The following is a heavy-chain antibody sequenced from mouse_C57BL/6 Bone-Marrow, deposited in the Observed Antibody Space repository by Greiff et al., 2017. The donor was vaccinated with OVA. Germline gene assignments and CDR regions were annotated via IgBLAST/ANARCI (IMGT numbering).Heavy chain of an antibody. CDR3: ARRYGTFDY. J-gene: IGHJ2*01. Sequence: DVQLVESGGDLVKPGGSLKLSCAASGFTFSSYGMSWVRQTPDKRLEWVATLSSGGSYTYYPDSVKGRFTISRDNAKNTLYLQMSSLKSEDTAMYYCARRYGTFDYWGQGTTLTVSS. V-gene: IGHV5-6*01. CDR1: GFTFSSYG. CDR2: LSSGGSYT. D-gene: IGHD2-10*02.